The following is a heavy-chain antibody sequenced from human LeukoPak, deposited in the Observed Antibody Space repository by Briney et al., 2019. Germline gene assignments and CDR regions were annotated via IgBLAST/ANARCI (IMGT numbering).Heavy chain of an antibody. J-gene: IGHJ5*02. V-gene: IGHV1-18*01. D-gene: IGHD2-2*01. CDR2: ISAYNGNT. CDR1: GYTFTSYG. CDR3: SKRVVVPAATPPPTKIWFAP. Sequence: ASVKVSCKASGYTFTSYGISWVRQAPGQGLEWMGWISAYNGNTNYAQKLQGRVTMTTDTSTSTAYMELRSLRSADPAVYYCSKRVVVPAATPPPTKIWFAPGGQGTLVTVS.